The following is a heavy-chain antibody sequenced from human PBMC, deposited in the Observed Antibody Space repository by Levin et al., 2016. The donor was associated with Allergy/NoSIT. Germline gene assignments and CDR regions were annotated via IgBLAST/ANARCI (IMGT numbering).Heavy chain of an antibody. V-gene: IGHV4-59*12. CDR2: INHSGST. D-gene: IGHD1-26*01. Sequence: SETLSLTCTVSGGSISSYYWSWIRQPPGKGLEWIGEINHSGSTNYNPSLKSRVTISVDTSKNQFSLKLSSVTAADTAVYYCARDRAGGYSGSYYDYWGQGTLVTVSS. CDR1: GGSISSYY. CDR3: ARDRAGGYSGSYYDY. J-gene: IGHJ4*02.